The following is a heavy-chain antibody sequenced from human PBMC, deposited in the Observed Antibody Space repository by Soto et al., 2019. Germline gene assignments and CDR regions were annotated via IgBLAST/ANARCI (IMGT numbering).Heavy chain of an antibody. J-gene: IGHJ4*02. D-gene: IGHD3-16*02. CDR2: IKSEADGGTR. V-gene: IGHV3-15*01. Sequence: GGSLRLSCEASGFPFSYSWMSWVRQAPGKGLEWVARIKSEADGGTRDYAAPVEGRFTISRDDSRSTLSLQMNSLKTEDTAVYFCVTYDYIWGSHSYRWAYWGLGTLVTVSS. CDR3: VTYDYIWGSHSYRWAY. CDR1: GFPFSYSW.